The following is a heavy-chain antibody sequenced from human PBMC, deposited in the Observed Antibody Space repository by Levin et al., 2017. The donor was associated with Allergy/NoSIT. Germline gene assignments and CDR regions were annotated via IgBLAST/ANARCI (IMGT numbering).Heavy chain of an antibody. J-gene: IGHJ6*02. Sequence: SQTLSLTCAVYGGSFSGSYWSWIRQPPGKGLEWIGEINHSGSTNYNPSLKSRVTISVDTSKNQFSLKLSSVTAADTAVYYCARGGDNWNYLPAYYYYYGMDVWGQGTTVTVSS. CDR3: ARGGDNWNYLPAYYYYYGMDV. CDR1: GGSFSGSY. CDR2: INHSGST. V-gene: IGHV4-34*01. D-gene: IGHD1-7*01.